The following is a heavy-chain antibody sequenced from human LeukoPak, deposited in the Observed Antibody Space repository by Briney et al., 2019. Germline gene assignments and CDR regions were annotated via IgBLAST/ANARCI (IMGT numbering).Heavy chain of an antibody. CDR1: GFTFSSYA. J-gene: IGHJ4*02. CDR3: AKLPWAAYYGSGRFEYYFDY. V-gene: IGHV3-23*01. Sequence: GGSLRLSCAASGFTFSSYAMSWVRQAPGKGLEWVSAISGSGGSTYYADSVKGRFTISRDNSKNTLYLQMNSLRAEDTAVYYCAKLPWAAYYGSGRFEYYFDYWGQGTLVTVSS. CDR2: ISGSGGST. D-gene: IGHD3-10*01.